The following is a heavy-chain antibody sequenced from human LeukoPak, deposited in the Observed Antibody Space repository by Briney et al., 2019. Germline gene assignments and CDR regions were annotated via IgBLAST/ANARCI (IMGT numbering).Heavy chain of an antibody. V-gene: IGHV3-49*03. D-gene: IGHD1-1*01. J-gene: IGHJ4*02. CDR1: EFTYGDYA. CDR2: IRSKAYGETA. CDR3: TRDRGAYNLYDY. Sequence: PGGSLRLSCTASEFTYGDYAMSWIRQAPGKGLEWVGFIRSKAYGETADYAASVKGRFTISRDDSKAIAYLQMNSLKTEDTAVYHCTRDRGAYNLYDYWGQGTLVTVSS.